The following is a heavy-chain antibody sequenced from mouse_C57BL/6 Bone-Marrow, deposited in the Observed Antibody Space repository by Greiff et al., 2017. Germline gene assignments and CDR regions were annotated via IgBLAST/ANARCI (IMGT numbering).Heavy chain of an antibody. V-gene: IGHV1-63*01. CDR1: GYTFTNYW. D-gene: IGHD1-1*01. CDR3: ARWSTTVVADY. Sequence: QVQLKESGAELVRPGPSVKMSCKASGYTFTNYWIGWAKQRPGHGLEWIGDIYPGGGYTNYNEKFKGKATLNADKSSSTAYMQFSSLTSEDSAIYYCARWSTTVVADYWGQGTTLTVTS. CDR2: IYPGGGYT. J-gene: IGHJ2*01.